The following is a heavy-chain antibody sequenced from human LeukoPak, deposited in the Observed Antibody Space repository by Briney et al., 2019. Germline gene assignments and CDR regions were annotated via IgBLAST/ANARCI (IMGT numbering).Heavy chain of an antibody. D-gene: IGHD1-26*01. CDR3: AKEDHGTYSTAFDY. V-gene: IGHV3-21*04. J-gene: IGHJ4*02. CDR1: GFTFSSYS. CDR2: ISSSSSYI. Sequence: EGSLRLSCAASGFTFSSYSMNWVRQAPGKGLEWVSSISSSSSYIYYADSVKGRFTISRDNAKNSLYLQMNSLRAEDTALYYCAKEDHGTYSTAFDYWGQGTLVTVSS.